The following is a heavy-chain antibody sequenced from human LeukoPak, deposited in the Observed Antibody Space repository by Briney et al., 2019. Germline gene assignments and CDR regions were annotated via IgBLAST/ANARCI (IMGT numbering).Heavy chain of an antibody. J-gene: IGHJ3*02. CDR2: INPNSGGT. V-gene: IGHV1-2*02. D-gene: IGHD3-22*01. CDR3: ARDTRYYYDSSAYYRSDAFDI. CDR1: GYTFTGYY. Sequence: ASVKVSCKASGYTFTGYYIHWVRQAPGQGLEWMGWINPNSGGTNYAQKFQGRVTITRHTSISTAYMELSRLRSDDAAVYYCARDTRYYYDSSAYYRSDAFDIWGQGTMVTVSS.